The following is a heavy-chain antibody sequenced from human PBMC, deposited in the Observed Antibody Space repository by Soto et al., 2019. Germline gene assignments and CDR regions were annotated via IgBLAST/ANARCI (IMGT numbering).Heavy chain of an antibody. J-gene: IGHJ6*02. D-gene: IGHD3-16*01. CDR2: ISYDGNKK. Sequence: QVQLVESGGGVVQPGRSLRLSCVASGFMFSSFGMHWVRQAPGKGLEWVAIISYDGNKKYYADSVKGRLTISRDNSKNMWHLRMNSLRAEDTAVYYCAKDSFRGVTVPHADFYCGMDVWGQGATVTVSS. CDR1: GFMFSSFG. CDR3: AKDSFRGVTVPHADFYCGMDV. V-gene: IGHV3-30*18.